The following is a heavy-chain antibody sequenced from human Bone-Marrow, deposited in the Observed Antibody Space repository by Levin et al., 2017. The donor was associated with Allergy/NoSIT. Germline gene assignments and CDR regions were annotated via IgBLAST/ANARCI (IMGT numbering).Heavy chain of an antibody. CDR1: GGSISDYH. V-gene: IGHV4-59*01. Sequence: GSLRLSCSVSGGSISDYHWRWIRQPPGKGLQWIGYTYYSGTTKYNLSLKSRATISEDRSKNQFSLTLTSVTAADTAVYYCARGRVTYYDFSTGSRNNWYDRWGQGILVTVTS. CDR2: TYYSGTT. CDR3: ARGRVTYYDFSTGSRNNWYDR. D-gene: IGHD3-3*01. J-gene: IGHJ5*02.